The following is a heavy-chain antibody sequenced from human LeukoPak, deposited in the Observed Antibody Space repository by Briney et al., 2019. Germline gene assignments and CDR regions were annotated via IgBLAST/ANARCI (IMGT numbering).Heavy chain of an antibody. D-gene: IGHD4-17*01. CDR2: ISRSSSYI. V-gene: IGHV3-21*01. J-gene: IGHJ4*02. CDR3: ARYLDYGDYFYFDY. CDR1: GFTFRSYS. Sequence: GGSLRLFCAAAGFTFRSYSMNWVRQAPGKGLEWVSSISRSSSYIYYADSVKGRFTISRDNAKNSLYLQMNSLRAEDTAVYYCARYLDYGDYFYFDYWGQGTLVSVSP.